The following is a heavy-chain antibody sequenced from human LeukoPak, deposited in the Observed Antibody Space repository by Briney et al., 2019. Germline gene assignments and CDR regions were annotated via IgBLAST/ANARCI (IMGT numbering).Heavy chain of an antibody. CDR1: GFTFSSYT. Sequence: PGGSLRLSCTASGFTFSSYTMHWVRQAPGKGLEYVSAISSNGGITYYANSVKGRFTISRDNSKSTLYLQMGSPRAEDMAVYYCAREEGSGSYYFDNWGQGTLVTVSS. CDR3: AREEGSGSYYFDN. V-gene: IGHV3-64*01. CDR2: ISSNGGIT. D-gene: IGHD1-26*01. J-gene: IGHJ4*02.